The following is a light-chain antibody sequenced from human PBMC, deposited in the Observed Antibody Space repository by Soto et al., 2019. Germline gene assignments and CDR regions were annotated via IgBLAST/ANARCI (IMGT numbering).Light chain of an antibody. CDR3: LQGARWPQV. CDR1: QSLVYSDGNTY. CDR2: KVS. Sequence: DVVMTQSPLSLPVILGQPASISCRSSQSLVYSDGNTYLSWFQQRPGQSPRRLIYKVSKRDSGVPDRFSGSGSDPNFTLRISGVEAEDVGVYYFLQGARWPQVFGPGTRVDI. V-gene: IGKV2-30*01. J-gene: IGKJ3*01.